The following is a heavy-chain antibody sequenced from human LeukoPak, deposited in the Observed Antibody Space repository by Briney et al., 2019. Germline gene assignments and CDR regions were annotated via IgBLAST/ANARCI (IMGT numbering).Heavy chain of an antibody. CDR2: IQWKSGVT. J-gene: IGHJ6*02. CDR1: GHIVEDNA. V-gene: IGHV3-9*01. CDR3: VKDQTPGGGVV. D-gene: IGHD4-23*01. Sequence: PGGSLRLSCVVSGHIVEDNAMHWVRQVPGKGLEWVSGIQWKSGVTGYADSVKGRFTISRDNAKKSLYLEMNNLRSEDTAFYYCVKDQTPGGGVVWGQGTTVTVSS.